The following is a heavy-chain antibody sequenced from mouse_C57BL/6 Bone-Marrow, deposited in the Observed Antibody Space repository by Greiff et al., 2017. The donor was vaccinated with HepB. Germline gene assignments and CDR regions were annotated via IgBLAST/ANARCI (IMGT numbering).Heavy chain of an antibody. Sequence: QVQLQQPGAELVKPGASVKLSCKASGYTFTSYWMQWVKQRPGQGLEWIGEIDPSDSYTNYNHKFKGKATLTVDTSSSTAYMRLSSLTSEDSAVYYCAREGYGYDVNFDYWGQGTTLTVSS. V-gene: IGHV1-50*01. CDR2: IDPSDSYT. CDR3: AREGYGYDVNFDY. J-gene: IGHJ2*01. CDR1: GYTFTSYW. D-gene: IGHD2-2*01.